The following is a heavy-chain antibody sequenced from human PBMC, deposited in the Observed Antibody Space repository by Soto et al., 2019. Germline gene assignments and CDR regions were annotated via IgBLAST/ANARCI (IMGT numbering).Heavy chain of an antibody. Sequence: GGSLRLSCAASGFTFSSYAMHWVRQAPGKGLEWVAVISYDGSNKYYADSVKGRFTISRDNSKNTLYLQMNSLRAEDTAVYYCARVAYYDILTGPDYWGQGTLVNVSS. D-gene: IGHD3-9*01. CDR1: GFTFSSYA. CDR3: ARVAYYDILTGPDY. V-gene: IGHV3-30-3*01. CDR2: ISYDGSNK. J-gene: IGHJ4*02.